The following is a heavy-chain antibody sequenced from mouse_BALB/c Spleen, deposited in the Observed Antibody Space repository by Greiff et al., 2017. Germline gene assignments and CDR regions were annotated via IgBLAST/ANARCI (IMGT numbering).Heavy chain of an antibody. CDR3: ARIDGYDAWFAY. CDR2: IYPYNGGT. V-gene: IGHV1S29*02. CDR1: GYTFTDYN. D-gene: IGHD2-2*01. Sequence: VQLQQSGPELVKPGASVKISCKASGYTFTDYNMHWVKQSHGKSLEWIGYIYPYNGGTGYNQKFKSKATLTVDNSSSTAYMELRSLTSEDSAVYYCARIDGYDAWFAYWGQGTLVTVSA. J-gene: IGHJ3*01.